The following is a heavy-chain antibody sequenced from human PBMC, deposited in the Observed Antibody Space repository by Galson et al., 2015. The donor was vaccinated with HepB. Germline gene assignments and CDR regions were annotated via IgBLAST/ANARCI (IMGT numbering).Heavy chain of an antibody. Sequence: LRLFCAASGFIFSSYGMHWVRQAPGKGREWVAVIWYDGSNKYYADSVKGRFTISRDNSKNTLYLQMNSLRAEDTAVYYCARDLALPDFWSGYYPYYGMDVWGQGTTVTVSS. J-gene: IGHJ6*02. CDR3: ARDLALPDFWSGYYPYYGMDV. V-gene: IGHV3-33*01. CDR1: GFIFSSYG. CDR2: IWYDGSNK. D-gene: IGHD3-3*01.